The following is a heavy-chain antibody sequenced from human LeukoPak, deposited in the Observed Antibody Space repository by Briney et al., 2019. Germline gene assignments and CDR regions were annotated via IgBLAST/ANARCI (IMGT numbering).Heavy chain of an antibody. CDR3: GRDPNGDYVGAFEF. Sequence: GGSVRLSRVGSGFTFSSYGLIWVCPAPGKGLEWVSGIHGNGETTYYGDSVKGRFTISRDNSKSTLYLQMNSLRVEDTAEYFCGRDPNGDYVGAFEFWGQGTKVAVSS. D-gene: IGHD3-16*01. CDR2: IHGNGETT. CDR1: GFTFSSYG. V-gene: IGHV3-23*01. J-gene: IGHJ3*01.